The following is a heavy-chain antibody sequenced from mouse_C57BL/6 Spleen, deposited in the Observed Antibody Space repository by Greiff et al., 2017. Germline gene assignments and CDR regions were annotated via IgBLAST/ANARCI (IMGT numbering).Heavy chain of an antibody. CDR3: ARRLLWGAMDY. V-gene: IGHV5-17*01. CDR2: ISSGSSTI. CDR1: GFTFSDYG. Sequence: DVKLVESGGGLVKPGGSLKLSCAASGFTFSDYGMHWVRQAPEKGLEWVAYISSGSSTIYYADTVKGRFTISRDNAKNTLFLQMTSLRSEDTAMYYCARRLLWGAMDYWGQGTSVTGSS. J-gene: IGHJ4*01. D-gene: IGHD1-1*02.